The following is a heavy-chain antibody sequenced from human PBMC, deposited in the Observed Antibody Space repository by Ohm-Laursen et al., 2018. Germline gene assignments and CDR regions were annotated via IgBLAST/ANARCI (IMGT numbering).Heavy chain of an antibody. CDR2: ISFTSDP. J-gene: IGHJ6*02. CDR3: ARDGSGWSRDV. D-gene: IGHD6-13*01. CDR1: VFTFSPTG. Sequence: SLRLSCTASVFTFSPTGMTWVRQAPGKGLEWVSTISFTSDPYYAESLRGRFTVSRDNTRNSVYLQMNSLRDEDTGVYYCARDGSGWSRDVWGQGTTVIVSS. V-gene: IGHV3-69-1*01.